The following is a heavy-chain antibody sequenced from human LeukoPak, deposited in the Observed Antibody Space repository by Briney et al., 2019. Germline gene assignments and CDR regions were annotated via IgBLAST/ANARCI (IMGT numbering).Heavy chain of an antibody. J-gene: IGHJ4*02. CDR3: ARDTRFHDYGGKPLDY. CDR2: IYHSGST. V-gene: IGHV4-30-2*01. D-gene: IGHD4-23*01. CDR1: GGSISSGGYY. Sequence: PSETLSLTCTVSGGSISSGGYYWSWIRQPPGKGLEWIGYIYHSGSTYYNPSLKSRVTISVDRSKNQFSLKLSSVTAADTAVYYCARDTRFHDYGGKPLDYWGQGTLVTVSS.